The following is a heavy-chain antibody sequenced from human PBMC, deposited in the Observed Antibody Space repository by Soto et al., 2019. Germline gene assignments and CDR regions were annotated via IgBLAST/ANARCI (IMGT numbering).Heavy chain of an antibody. CDR2: IASSDGIT. D-gene: IGHD2-2*02. Sequence: GSLRLSCVASGFSFKAYYMTWMRQTPGKGLEWMGRIASSDGITYYSASLKGRVTMSTDNSHNSLYLQMRGLRAEDTALYYCARDMYTKDVNYFDLWGQGTLVTVSS. V-gene: IGHV3-11*01. J-gene: IGHJ5*02. CDR1: GFSFKAYY. CDR3: ARDMYTKDVNYFDL.